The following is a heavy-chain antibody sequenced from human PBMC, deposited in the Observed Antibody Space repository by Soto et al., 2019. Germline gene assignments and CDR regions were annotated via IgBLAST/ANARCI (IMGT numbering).Heavy chain of an antibody. D-gene: IGHD1-26*01. J-gene: IGHJ6*02. CDR3: AKDWSGARGYYYGMDV. V-gene: IGHV3-30*18. CDR1: GFTFSSYG. CDR2: ISYDGSNK. Sequence: GGSLRLSCAASGFTFSSYGMHGVRQAPGKGLEWVAVISYDGSNKYYADSVKGRFTISRDNSKNTLYLQMNSLRAEDTAVYYCAKDWSGARGYYYGMDVWGQGTRVTVSS.